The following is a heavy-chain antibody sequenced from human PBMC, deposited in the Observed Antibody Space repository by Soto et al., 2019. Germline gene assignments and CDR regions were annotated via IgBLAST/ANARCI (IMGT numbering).Heavy chain of an antibody. V-gene: IGHV1-18*04. CDR3: ARSKWQWLVSPSDY. J-gene: IGHJ4*02. D-gene: IGHD6-19*01. CDR2: ISAYNGNT. CDR1: GYTFTSYG. Sequence: GASVKVSCKASGYTFTSYGISWVRQAPGQGLVWMGWISAYNGNTNYAQKLQGRVTMTTDTSTSTAYMELRSLRSDDTAVYYCARSKWQWLVSPSDYWGQGTLVTVSS.